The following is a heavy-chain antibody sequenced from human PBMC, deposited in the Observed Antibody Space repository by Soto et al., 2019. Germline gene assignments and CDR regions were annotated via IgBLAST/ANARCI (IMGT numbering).Heavy chain of an antibody. CDR2: IKQDGSEK. Sequence: GGSLRLSCAASGFTFSSYWMSWVRQAPGKGLEWVANIKQDGSEKYYVDSVKGRFTVSRDNAKNSLYLQMNSLRADDTAVYYCARDGEYCSSTSCHAWNWFDPWGQGTLVTVSS. J-gene: IGHJ5*02. CDR3: ARDGEYCSSTSCHAWNWFDP. D-gene: IGHD2-2*01. V-gene: IGHV3-7*01. CDR1: GFTFSSYW.